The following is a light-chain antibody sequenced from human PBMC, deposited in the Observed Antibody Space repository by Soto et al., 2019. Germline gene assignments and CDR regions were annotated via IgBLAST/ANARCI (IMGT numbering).Light chain of an antibody. CDR2: DAS. V-gene: IGKV3-11*01. CDR3: QQSSNWPT. Sequence: EIVLTQSPATLSLSPGERATLSCRASQSVSSYLAWYQQKPGQAPRLLIYDASNRATGIPARFSGSGSGTDFTLTISSLEPEDFEVYYCQQSSNWPTFGGGTKVEIK. J-gene: IGKJ4*01. CDR1: QSVSSY.